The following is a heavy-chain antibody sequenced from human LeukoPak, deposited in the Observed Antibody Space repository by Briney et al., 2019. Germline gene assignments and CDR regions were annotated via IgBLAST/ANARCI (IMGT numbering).Heavy chain of an antibody. D-gene: IGHD2-2*01. CDR1: GGTFSSYA. Sequence: SVKVSCKASGGTFSSYAISWVRQAPGQGLEWMGRIIPIFGIANYAQKFQGRVTITADKSTSTAYMELSSLRSEDTAVYYCAGDWADIVVVPAAIVTRAPYYYYYGMDVWGQGTTVTVSS. CDR3: AGDWADIVVVPAAIVTRAPYYYYYGMDV. J-gene: IGHJ6*02. CDR2: IIPIFGIA. V-gene: IGHV1-69*04.